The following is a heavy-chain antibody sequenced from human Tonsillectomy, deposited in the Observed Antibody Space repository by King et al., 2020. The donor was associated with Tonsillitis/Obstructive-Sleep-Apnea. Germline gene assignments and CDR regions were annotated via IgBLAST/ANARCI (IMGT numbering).Heavy chain of an antibody. CDR3: ARDHGSGWYLVY. V-gene: IGHV3-7*04. CDR1: GVTFSGYW. D-gene: IGHD6-19*01. CDR2: INQAGSEK. J-gene: IGHJ4*02. Sequence: QLVQSGGGLVQPGGSLRLSCAGSGVTFSGYWMTWVRQAPGQALEWVAIINQAGSEKYYVDSVKGRFTISRDNAESSLELQMNSLRDDDTAVYYCARDHGSGWYLVYWGQGTLVTVSS.